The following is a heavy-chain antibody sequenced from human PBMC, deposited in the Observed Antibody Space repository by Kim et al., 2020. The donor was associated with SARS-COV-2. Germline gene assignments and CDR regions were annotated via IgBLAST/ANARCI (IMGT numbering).Heavy chain of an antibody. CDR1: GFTFSSYA. D-gene: IGHD3-3*01. J-gene: IGHJ3*02. CDR2: IYSGGSSK. CDR3: ATEWIAGGDGAFDI. Sequence: GGSLRLSCAASGFTFSSYAMSWVRQAPGKGLEWVSVIYSGGSSKYYADSVKGRFTISRDNSKNTLYLQMNSLRAEDTAVYYCATEWIAGGDGAFDIWGQGTMVTVSS. V-gene: IGHV3-23*03.